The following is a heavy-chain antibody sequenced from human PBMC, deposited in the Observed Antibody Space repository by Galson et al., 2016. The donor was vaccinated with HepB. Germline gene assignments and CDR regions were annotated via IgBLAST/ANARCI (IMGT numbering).Heavy chain of an antibody. CDR2: IGHDGRNE. CDR3: SRGSQDDIEVDGDLEQDY. Sequence: SLRLSCAASGFIFSQYGMHWVRQAPGKGLASVAVIGHDGRNEYYADSVKGRFTISRDNSKNTLYVQMNNLRVEDTAVYYCSRGSQDDIEVDGDLEQDYWGQGTLVTVSS. D-gene: IGHD2-15*01. CDR1: GFIFSQYG. J-gene: IGHJ4*02. V-gene: IGHV3-33*01.